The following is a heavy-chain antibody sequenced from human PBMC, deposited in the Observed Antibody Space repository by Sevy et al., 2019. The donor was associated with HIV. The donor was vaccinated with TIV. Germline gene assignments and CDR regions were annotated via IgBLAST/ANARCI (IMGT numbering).Heavy chain of an antibody. CDR1: GFTFSSYW. D-gene: IGHD4-4*01. CDR2: IKQDGSEK. V-gene: IGHV3-7*01. CDR3: ATSRRDDYNYYFDS. Sequence: GGSLRLSCAASGFTFSSYWMSWVRQAPGKGLEWVANIKQDGSEKYYVDSVKGRFTISRDNAKNSLYLQMNSLRAEDTAVYYCATSRRDDYNYYFDSWGQGTLVTVSS. J-gene: IGHJ4*02.